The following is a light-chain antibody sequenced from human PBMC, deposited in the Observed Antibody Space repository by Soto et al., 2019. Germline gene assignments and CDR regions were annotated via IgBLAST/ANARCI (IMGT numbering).Light chain of an antibody. CDR3: QQFHSYSPYT. Sequence: DIQMTQSPSTLSVSIGDRVTITCRASESISSWLAWYQQKPWKAPNLLIYKASSLESGVPSRFSGNGSGTEFTLTISSLQPYDFATYYCQQFHSYSPYTFGQGTKLQIK. J-gene: IGKJ2*01. CDR2: KAS. V-gene: IGKV1-5*03. CDR1: ESISSW.